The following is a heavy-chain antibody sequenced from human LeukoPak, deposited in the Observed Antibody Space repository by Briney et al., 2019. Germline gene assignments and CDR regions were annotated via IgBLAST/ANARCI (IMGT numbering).Heavy chain of an antibody. V-gene: IGHV3-23*05. CDR2: IFSSGSNT. CDR1: GFSFSDSV. J-gene: IGHJ4*02. CDR3: GSKTGRTGTYY. D-gene: IGHD3-10*01. Sequence: GGSLRLSCAASGFSFSDSVMSWVRRAPGKGLEWVSAIFSSGSNTYYADSEKGRFTISRDNSKNTLFLQMNSLRAEDTAVFHCGSKTGRTGTYYWGQGTLVTVSS.